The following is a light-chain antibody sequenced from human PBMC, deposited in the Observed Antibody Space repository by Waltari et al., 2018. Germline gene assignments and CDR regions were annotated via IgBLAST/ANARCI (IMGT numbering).Light chain of an antibody. CDR2: MAS. V-gene: IGKV1-5*03. J-gene: IGKJ2*01. Sequence: DIQMTQSPSTLSASVGDRVTIPCRASQSVGTWLAWYQQKPGKAPKLLIYMASTLESGVPSRFSGSGSGTEFILTISSLQPDDFATYSCQQYSSFSTFGQGTKLDI. CDR3: QQYSSFST. CDR1: QSVGTW.